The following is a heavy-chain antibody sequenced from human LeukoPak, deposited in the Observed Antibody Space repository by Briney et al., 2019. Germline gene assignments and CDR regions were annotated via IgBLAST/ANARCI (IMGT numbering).Heavy chain of an antibody. Sequence: PSQTLSLTCTVSGGSISSGDYYWSWIRQPPGKGLEWIGYIYYSGSTYYNPSLKSRVTISVDTSKNQFSLKLSSVTAADTAVYYCARHRDCSSTSCLYGSGSYTDFDYWGQGTLVTVSS. V-gene: IGHV4-30-4*01. J-gene: IGHJ4*02. CDR2: IYYSGST. CDR3: ARHRDCSSTSCLYGSGSYTDFDY. D-gene: IGHD2-2*01. CDR1: GGSISSGDYY.